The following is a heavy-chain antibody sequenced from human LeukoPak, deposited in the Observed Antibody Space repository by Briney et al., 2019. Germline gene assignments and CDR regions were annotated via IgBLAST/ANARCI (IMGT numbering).Heavy chain of an antibody. D-gene: IGHD5-12*01. J-gene: IGHJ4*02. Sequence: GGSLRLSCAASRFTFNSYAMSWVRQAPGKGLEWVSVIGGSNSITFYVGSVKGRFTISRDNSKDTLYLQMNSLRAEDTAVYYCARNENSGWGYFDYWGQGTLITVSS. CDR1: RFTFNSYA. CDR2: IGGSNSIT. CDR3: ARNENSGWGYFDY. V-gene: IGHV3-23*01.